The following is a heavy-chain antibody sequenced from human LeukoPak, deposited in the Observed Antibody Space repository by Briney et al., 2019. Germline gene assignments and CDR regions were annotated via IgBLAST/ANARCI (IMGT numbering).Heavy chain of an antibody. CDR3: ARVGDWNDLVY. D-gene: IGHD1-1*01. Sequence: SETLSLTCTVSGGSISSGSYNWGWIRQTPGKGLEWIGYILYSGTTTNYNPSLKSRVTISVDTSKNQFSLTLSSVTAADTAVYYCARVGDWNDLVYWGQGTLVTVSS. V-gene: IGHV4-61*05. CDR1: GGSISSGSYN. CDR2: ILYSGTTT. J-gene: IGHJ4*02.